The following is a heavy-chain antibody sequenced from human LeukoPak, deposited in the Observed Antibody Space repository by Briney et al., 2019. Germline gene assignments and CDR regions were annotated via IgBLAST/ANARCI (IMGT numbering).Heavy chain of an antibody. D-gene: IGHD5-12*01. J-gene: IGHJ4*02. CDR1: GFTFSSYA. CDR2: ISSNGGST. Sequence: TGGSLRLSCSASGFTFSSYAMHWVRQAPGKGLEYVSAISSNGGSTYYADSVKGRFTISRDNSKNTLYLQMSSLRAEDTAVYYCVKGHLVGYSGYDRRFDYWGQGTLVTVSS. CDR3: VKGHLVGYSGYDRRFDY. V-gene: IGHV3-64D*06.